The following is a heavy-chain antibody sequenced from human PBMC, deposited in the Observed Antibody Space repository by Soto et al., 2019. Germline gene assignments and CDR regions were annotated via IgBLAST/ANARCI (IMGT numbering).Heavy chain of an antibody. CDR3: ARTGLRFLEWLFDY. CDR2: ISYDGSNK. D-gene: IGHD3-3*01. V-gene: IGHV3-30-3*01. Sequence: QVQLVESGGGVVQPGRSLRLSCAASRFTFSSYTMHWVRQAPGKGLEWVAVISYDGSNKYYADSVKGRFTISRDNSKNTLSLQMNSLRAEDTAVYYCARTGLRFLEWLFDYWGQGTLVTVSS. CDR1: RFTFSSYT. J-gene: IGHJ4*02.